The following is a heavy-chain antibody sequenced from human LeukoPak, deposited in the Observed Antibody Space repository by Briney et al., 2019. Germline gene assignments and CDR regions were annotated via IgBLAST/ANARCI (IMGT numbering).Heavy chain of an antibody. Sequence: SETLSLTCTVSGGSISSSSYYWGWIRQPPGKGLEWIGSIYYSGSTYYNPSLKSRVTISVDTSKNQFSLKLSSMTAADTAVYYCARHLGWELQSPFDYWGQGTLVTVSS. D-gene: IGHD1-26*01. CDR2: IYYSGST. V-gene: IGHV4-39*01. J-gene: IGHJ4*02. CDR3: ARHLGWELQSPFDY. CDR1: GGSISSSSYY.